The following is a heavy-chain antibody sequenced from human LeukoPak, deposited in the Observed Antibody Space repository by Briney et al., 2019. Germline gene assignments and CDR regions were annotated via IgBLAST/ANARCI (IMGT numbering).Heavy chain of an antibody. V-gene: IGHV3-23*01. CDR1: GFTFSSYA. CDR2: ISGSDYST. Sequence: GGSLRLSCAASGFTFSSYAMTWVRQAPGKGLEWVSSISGSDYSTSYADSVKGRFTISRDNSKNTLYLQMNSLRAEDTAVYYCARYGLLGLSEINGFDIWGQGTKVTVSS. CDR3: ARYGLLGLSEINGFDI. D-gene: IGHD2-2*01. J-gene: IGHJ3*02.